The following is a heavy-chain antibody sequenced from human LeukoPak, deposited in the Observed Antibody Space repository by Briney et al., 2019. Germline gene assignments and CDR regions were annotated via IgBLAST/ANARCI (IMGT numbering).Heavy chain of an antibody. CDR2: ISAYNGNT. CDR1: GYTFTGYY. CDR3: ARVYSYGPTFDY. J-gene: IGHJ4*02. Sequence: ASVKVSCRASGYTFTGYYMHWVRQAPGQGLEWMGWISAYNGNTNYAQKLQGRVTMTTDTSTSTAYMELRSLRSDDTAVYYCARVYSYGPTFDYWGQGTLVTVSS. V-gene: IGHV1-18*04. D-gene: IGHD5-18*01.